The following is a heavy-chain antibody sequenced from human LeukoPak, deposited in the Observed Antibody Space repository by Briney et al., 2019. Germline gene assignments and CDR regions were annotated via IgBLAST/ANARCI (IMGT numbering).Heavy chain of an antibody. CDR2: INPSGGST. CDR1: GYTFTSYY. CDR3: ATASLEQWLVLLLDV. J-gene: IGHJ6*04. D-gene: IGHD6-19*01. Sequence: ASVKVSCKASGYTFTSYYMHWVRQAPGQGLEWMGIINPSGGSTSYAQKFQGRVTMTRDTSTSTVYMELSSLRSEDTAVYYCATASLEQWLVLLLDVWGKGTTVTISS. V-gene: IGHV1-46*01.